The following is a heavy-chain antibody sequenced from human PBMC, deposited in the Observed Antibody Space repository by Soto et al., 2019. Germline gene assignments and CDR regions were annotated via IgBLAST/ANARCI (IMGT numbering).Heavy chain of an antibody. CDR3: ARVYLSSHEYGSFPR. CDR2: ISNDGSSK. Sequence: QVPLVESGGGVVQPGRSLRLSCAASEFIFSSYAMHWVRQAPGKGLEWVAVISNDGSSKYYADSVKGRFTISRDNSKNSLYLQMNSLRAEDTPVYYCARVYLSSHEYGSFPRWGQGTLVTVSS. J-gene: IGHJ4*02. D-gene: IGHD4-17*01. CDR1: EFIFSSYA. V-gene: IGHV3-30-3*01.